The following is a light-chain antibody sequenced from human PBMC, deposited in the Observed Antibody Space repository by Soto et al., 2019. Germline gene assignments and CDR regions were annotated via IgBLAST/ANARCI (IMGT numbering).Light chain of an antibody. V-gene: IGKV3-20*01. CDR3: QQYGSSPLT. J-gene: IGKJ4*01. Sequence: EIVLTQSPGTLSLSPGERATLSCRASQSISRNYLAWYHQKPGQAPSLLIYGASNRATGIPDRFSGSGSGTDFTLTISRLEPEDFAVYYCQQYGSSPLTFGGGTKVEIK. CDR1: QSISRNY. CDR2: GAS.